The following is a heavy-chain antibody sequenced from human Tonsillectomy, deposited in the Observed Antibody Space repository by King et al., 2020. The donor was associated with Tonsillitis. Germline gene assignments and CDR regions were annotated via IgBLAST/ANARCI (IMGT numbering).Heavy chain of an antibody. Sequence: VQLVESGGGLVKPGESLRISCVASGFIFTNAWMNWVRQAPGKGLEWVGRIKSKTDAGTTDYAAPVKGRFNISRDDSKNMLYLQMDSLKTEDTAVYYCSTDRRNWGQGTLVTVSS. J-gene: IGHJ4*02. V-gene: IGHV3-15*07. CDR3: STDRRN. CDR2: IKSKTDAGTT. CDR1: GFIFTNAW.